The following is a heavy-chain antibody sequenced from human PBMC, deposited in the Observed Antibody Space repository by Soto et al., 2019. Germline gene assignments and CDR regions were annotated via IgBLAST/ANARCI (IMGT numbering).Heavy chain of an antibody. Sequence: QVQLVESGGGVVQPGKSLRLSCAASGFIFGGYGMHWVRQAPGKGLEWLAVIVRDGSEKYYGDSVKGRFTVSRDNSNNMLYLEMSSLRVDDTAVYYCARDDDYVDNGLDHWGQGTLVTVSS. CDR3: ARDDDYVDNGLDH. V-gene: IGHV3-33*01. CDR1: GFIFGGYG. CDR2: IVRDGSEK. D-gene: IGHD4-17*01. J-gene: IGHJ4*02.